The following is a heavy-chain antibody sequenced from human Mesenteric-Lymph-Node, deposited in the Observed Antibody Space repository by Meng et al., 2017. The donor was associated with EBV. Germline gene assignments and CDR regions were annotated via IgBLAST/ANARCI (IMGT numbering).Heavy chain of an antibody. V-gene: IGHV3-11*01. Sequence: QGHMVESGGGLVKPGGSLRLSCAASGFTFSDYDMNWIRQAPGKGLEWISYISGSGLTIFYADSVQGRFTISRDNAKTSLYLQMNSLRAEDTAVYYCASQYSSDWYATQNPFEYWGQGTLVTVSS. CDR3: ASQYSSDWYATQNPFEY. CDR2: ISGSGLTI. D-gene: IGHD6-19*01. J-gene: IGHJ4*02. CDR1: GFTFSDYD.